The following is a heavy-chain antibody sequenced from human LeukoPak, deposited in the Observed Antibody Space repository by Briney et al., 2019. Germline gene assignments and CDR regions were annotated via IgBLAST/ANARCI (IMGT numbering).Heavy chain of an antibody. D-gene: IGHD4-17*01. Sequence: PSETLSLTCNVSGGSINSGSYYWSWIRQPAGKGLEWIGRIYTSGSTNYNPSLKSRVTISVDTSKNQFSLKLSSVTAADTAVYYCARDYGDYAWYGAVRCYYYYMDVWGKGTTVTVSS. CDR2: IYTSGST. J-gene: IGHJ6*03. V-gene: IGHV4-61*02. CDR3: ARDYGDYAWYGAVRCYYYYMDV. CDR1: GGSINSGSYY.